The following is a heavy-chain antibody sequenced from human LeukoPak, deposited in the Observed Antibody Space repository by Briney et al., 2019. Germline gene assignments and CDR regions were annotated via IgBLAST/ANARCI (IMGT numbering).Heavy chain of an antibody. V-gene: IGHV3-74*03. Sequence: GGSLRLSCVGSSYMFSGYWMHWVRQVPGKELVWFARINSDGTETTYADSVKGRFTISRDNAKNTVYLQMNSVRAEDTAVYYCARGRSGSYGFFDYWSLGNLVTVSS. D-gene: IGHD3-10*01. J-gene: IGHJ4*02. CDR2: INSDGTET. CDR1: SYMFSGYW. CDR3: ARGRSGSYGFFDY.